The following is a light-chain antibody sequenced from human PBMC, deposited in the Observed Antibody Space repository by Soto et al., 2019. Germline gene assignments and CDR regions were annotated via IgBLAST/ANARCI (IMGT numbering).Light chain of an antibody. CDR3: CSYAGTQTFMV. V-gene: IGLV2-11*01. CDR2: DVS. J-gene: IGLJ2*01. Sequence: QSVLTQPRSVSGSPGQSVTISCTGTSSDVGGYNYVSWYQRYPGKAPKLMIYDVSKRPSGVPDRFSGSRSGYTASLTISGLQAEDEADYYCCSYAGTQTFMVFGGGTKVTVL. CDR1: SSDVGGYNY.